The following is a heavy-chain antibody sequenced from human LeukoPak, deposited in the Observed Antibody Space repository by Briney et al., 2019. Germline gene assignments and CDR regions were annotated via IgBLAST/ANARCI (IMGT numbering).Heavy chain of an antibody. CDR1: GYSFTNYW. Sequence: GQSLKISCKGSGYSFTNYWIGWVRQMPGKGLEWMGFIYPGDSDTRYSPSFQGQVTISADKSITTAHLQWSSLKASDTAIYYCARPGNTGTDYFQFWGQGTLVTVSS. V-gene: IGHV5-51*01. J-gene: IGHJ4*02. D-gene: IGHD1-7*01. CDR2: IYPGDSDT. CDR3: ARPGNTGTDYFQF.